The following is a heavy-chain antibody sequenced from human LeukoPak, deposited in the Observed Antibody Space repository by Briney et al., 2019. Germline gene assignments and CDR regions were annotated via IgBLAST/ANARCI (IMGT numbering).Heavy chain of an antibody. CDR1: GFTFSNYA. J-gene: IGHJ5*02. CDR3: AKARGSSDYGISVRGRNCFDP. CDR2: IRSVGGST. Sequence: GGSLRLSCAASGFTFSNYAMSWVRQAPGKGLGWVACIRSVGGSTYYADSVKGRFTISRDSSKSPLYVQMNSLRDEDTPVYYCAKARGSSDYGISVRGRNCFDPWGQGTLVTVSP. D-gene: IGHD5-12*01. V-gene: IGHV3-23*01.